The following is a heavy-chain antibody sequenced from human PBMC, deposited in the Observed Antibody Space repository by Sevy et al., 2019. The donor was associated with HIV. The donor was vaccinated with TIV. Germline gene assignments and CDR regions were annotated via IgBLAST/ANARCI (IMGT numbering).Heavy chain of an antibody. CDR2: ISDSSNYI. V-gene: IGHV3-21*01. D-gene: IGHD2-2*02. CDR3: ARRYCSLTSCYMHDAFDI. Sequence: GGSLRLSCAASGFTFSSYIMNWVRQAPGKGLEWVSSISDSSNYIYYADSVKGRFTISRNNAKNSLYLQMNSLRAEDTAVYYCARRYCSLTSCYMHDAFDIWGQGTMVTVSS. CDR1: GFTFSSYI. J-gene: IGHJ3*02.